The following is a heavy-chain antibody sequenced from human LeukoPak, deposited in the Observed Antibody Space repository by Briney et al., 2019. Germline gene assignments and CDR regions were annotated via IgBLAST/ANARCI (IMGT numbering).Heavy chain of an antibody. CDR1: RFTFSNFA. J-gene: IGHJ4*02. D-gene: IGHD2-2*01. Sequence: PGGSLRLSCSASRFTFSNFAMFWVRQAPGRGLEYVSCINNNGGSTYYAASVKGRFHISRDNSKTTVFLQMSSLRVEDTAVYYCARDLCSTTSCFDYWGQGTLVSVSS. V-gene: IGHV3-64D*06. CDR3: ARDLCSTTSCFDY. CDR2: INNNGGST.